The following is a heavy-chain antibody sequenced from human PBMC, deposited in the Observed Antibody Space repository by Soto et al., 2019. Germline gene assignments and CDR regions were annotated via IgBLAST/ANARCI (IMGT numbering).Heavy chain of an antibody. CDR2: IWYDGSNK. D-gene: IGHD2-15*01. CDR1: GCTFSSYG. J-gene: IGHJ4*02. V-gene: IGHV3-33*01. CDR3: GSPASWRDCSGGRCCSGEY. Sequence: QVQRVEYGGCVVQPGRSRRLSFAASGCTFSSYGMHWVRQAPVKGLVWLAVIWYDGSNKYYADSVKGRFTISRDTCQYTLYLQRNSLSAEDTALYYCGSPASWRDCSGGRCCSGEYCGQGTLVTVCS.